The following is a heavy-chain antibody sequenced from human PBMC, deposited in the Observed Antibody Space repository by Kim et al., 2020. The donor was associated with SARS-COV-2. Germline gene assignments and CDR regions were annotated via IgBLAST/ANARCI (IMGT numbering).Heavy chain of an antibody. D-gene: IGHD2-2*02. J-gene: IGHJ6*02. Sequence: GGSLRLSCAASGFTFSDYYMSWIRQAPGKGLEWVSYISSSSSYTNYADSVKGRFTISRDNAKNSLYLQMNSLRAEDTAVYYCARDLILPFLADCSSTSCYTPEYYYYGMDVWGQGTTVTVSS. CDR2: ISSSSSYT. V-gene: IGHV3-11*06. CDR1: GFTFSDYY. CDR3: ARDLILPFLADCSSTSCYTPEYYYYGMDV.